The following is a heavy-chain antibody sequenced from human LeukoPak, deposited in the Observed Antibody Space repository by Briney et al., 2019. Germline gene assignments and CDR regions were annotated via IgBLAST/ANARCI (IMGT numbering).Heavy chain of an antibody. Sequence: SETLSLTCAVYGGSFSGYYWSWIRQPPGKGLEWIEEINHSGSTNYNPSLKSRVTISVDTSKNQFSLKLSSVTAADTAVYYCARGAGVDYDILTGYYKTYYFDYWGQGTLVTVSS. V-gene: IGHV4-34*01. CDR1: GGSFSGYY. J-gene: IGHJ4*02. D-gene: IGHD3-9*01. CDR2: INHSGST. CDR3: ARGAGVDYDILTGYYKTYYFDY.